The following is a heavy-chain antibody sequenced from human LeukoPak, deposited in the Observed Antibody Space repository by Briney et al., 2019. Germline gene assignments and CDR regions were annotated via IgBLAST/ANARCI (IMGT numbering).Heavy chain of an antibody. V-gene: IGHV3-48*03. Sequence: PGGSLRLSCAASGFTFSSYEMNWVRQAPGKGLEWVSYISSSGSTIYYADSVKGRFTISRDNAKNSLYLQMSSLRAEDTAVYYCARQLGYFYGMDVWGQGTTVTVSS. J-gene: IGHJ6*02. CDR1: GFTFSSYE. D-gene: IGHD3-16*01. CDR3: ARQLGYFYGMDV. CDR2: ISSSGSTI.